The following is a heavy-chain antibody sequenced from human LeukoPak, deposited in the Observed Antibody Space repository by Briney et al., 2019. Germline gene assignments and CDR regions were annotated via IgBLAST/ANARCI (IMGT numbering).Heavy chain of an antibody. V-gene: IGHV3-23*01. Sequence: GGSLRLSCTASGFTFSSHAMTWVRQAPGKGLEWGSSITGSGGSTFYAASVKGRFTISRDNSKNTLYLQMNNLRAEDTAVYYCAKLGISDGIDYWGQGTLVTVSS. CDR2: ITGSGGST. J-gene: IGHJ4*02. CDR3: AKLGISDGIDY. CDR1: GFTFSSHA. D-gene: IGHD3-16*01.